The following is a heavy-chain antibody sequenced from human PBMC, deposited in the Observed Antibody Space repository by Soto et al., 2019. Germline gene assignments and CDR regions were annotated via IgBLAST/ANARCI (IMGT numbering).Heavy chain of an antibody. CDR3: ARARGYSGYVQYNWFDP. CDR2: IYYSGST. D-gene: IGHD5-12*01. Sequence: PSETLSLTCPVSGCSISSYYWSWIRQPPGKGLEWIGYIYYSGSTNYNPSLKSRVTISVDTSKNQFSLKLSSVTAADTAVYYCARARGYSGYVQYNWFDPWGQGTLVTVSS. J-gene: IGHJ5*02. CDR1: GCSISSYY. V-gene: IGHV4-59*01.